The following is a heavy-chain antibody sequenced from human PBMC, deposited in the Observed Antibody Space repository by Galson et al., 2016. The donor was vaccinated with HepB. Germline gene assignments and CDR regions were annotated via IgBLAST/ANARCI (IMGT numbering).Heavy chain of an antibody. CDR1: GFSFSNSW. CDR3: ARGRLPTSYRGLAY. Sequence: SLRLSCAASGFSFSNSWMHWVRQTPGKGLVWVSLINSDGSDTIYADSVKGRFTISRDNAKNTLYLQMNSLRVEDTAVYYCARGRLPTSYRGLAYWGQGTLVTVSS. CDR2: INSDGSDT. V-gene: IGHV3-74*01. J-gene: IGHJ4*02. D-gene: IGHD2-15*01.